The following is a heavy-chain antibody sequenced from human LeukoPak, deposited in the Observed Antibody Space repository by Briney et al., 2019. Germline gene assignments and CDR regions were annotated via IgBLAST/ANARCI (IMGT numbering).Heavy chain of an antibody. Sequence: GGSLRLSCVASGFTFSIYAMHWVRQAPGKGLEYVSAINTNGGGTYYANSVKGRFTISRDNSKNTLYLQMGSLRAEDMAVYYCARYSSTSCYDYWGQGTLVTVSS. J-gene: IGHJ4*02. CDR3: ARYSSTSCYDY. V-gene: IGHV3-64*01. D-gene: IGHD2-2*01. CDR1: GFTFSIYA. CDR2: INTNGGGT.